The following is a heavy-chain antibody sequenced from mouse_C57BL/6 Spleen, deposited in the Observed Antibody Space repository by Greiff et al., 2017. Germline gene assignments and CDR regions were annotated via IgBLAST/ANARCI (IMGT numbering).Heavy chain of an antibody. CDR3: ARSCDSNDYYAMDY. Sequence: QVQLQQPGAELVRPGTSVKLSCKASGYTFTSYWMHWVKQRPGQGLEWIGVIDPSDSYTNYNQKFKGKATLTVDTSSSTAYMQLSSLTSEDSAVYYCARSCDSNDYYAMDYWGQGTSVTVAS. J-gene: IGHJ4*01. CDR2: IDPSDSYT. D-gene: IGHD2-5*01. V-gene: IGHV1-59*01. CDR1: GYTFTSYW.